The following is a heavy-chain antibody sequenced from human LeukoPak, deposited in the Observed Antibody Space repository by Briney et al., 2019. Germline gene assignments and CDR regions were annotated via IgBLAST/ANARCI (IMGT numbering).Heavy chain of an antibody. CDR1: GFTFTNYA. J-gene: IGHJ4*02. V-gene: IGHV1-3*01. Sequence: GASVRVSCKTSGFTFTNYAIHWVRQAPGQRLDWMGWVNAANGKTEYSQKLQGRVTFTRDTSATTAYMELSSLRFEDTAVYYCARVTTGTLFDYWGQGTLVTVSS. CDR3: ARVTTGTLFDY. CDR2: VNAANGKT. D-gene: IGHD1-1*01.